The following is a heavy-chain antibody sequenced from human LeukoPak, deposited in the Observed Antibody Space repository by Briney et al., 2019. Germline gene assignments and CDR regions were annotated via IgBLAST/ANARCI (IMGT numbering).Heavy chain of an antibody. J-gene: IGHJ4*02. CDR2: IHYSGST. CDR1: GVSISTDY. CDR3: ARDAGATAY. Sequence: SETLTLTCTVSGVSISTDYWTWVRQSPGKGLEWIGYIHYSGSTSYNPSLKSRVTISVDTSKNQFSLKLTSVTSADTAVYYCARDAGATAYWGQGALVTVSS. D-gene: IGHD4/OR15-4a*01. V-gene: IGHV4-59*13.